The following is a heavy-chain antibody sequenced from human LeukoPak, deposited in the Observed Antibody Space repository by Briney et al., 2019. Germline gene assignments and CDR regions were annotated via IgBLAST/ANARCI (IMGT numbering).Heavy chain of an antibody. Sequence: PGGSLRLSCAASGFXFTDYYITWIRQAPGKGLEWISYISSSSSDTNYADSVKGRFTISRDNARNSLYLQMNSLRAEDTAVYYCARGRDYYGPGSDWGQGTLVTVSS. CDR2: ISSSSSDT. V-gene: IGHV3-11*05. CDR1: GFXFTDYY. CDR3: ARGRDYYGPGSD. D-gene: IGHD3-10*01. J-gene: IGHJ4*02.